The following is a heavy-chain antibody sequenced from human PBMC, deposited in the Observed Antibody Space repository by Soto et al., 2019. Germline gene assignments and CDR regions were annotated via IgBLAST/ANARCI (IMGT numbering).Heavy chain of an antibody. V-gene: IGHV3-53*04. D-gene: IGHD5-12*01. J-gene: IGHJ6*03. CDR2: IYSGGST. CDR3: AREGRSGYDKNYYYYMDV. Sequence: GGSLRLSCAASGFTVSSNYMSWVRQAPGKGLEWVSVIYSGGSTYYADSVKGRFTISRHNSKNTLYLQMNSLRAEDTAVYYCAREGRSGYDKNYYYYMDVWGKGTTVTVSS. CDR1: GFTVSSNY.